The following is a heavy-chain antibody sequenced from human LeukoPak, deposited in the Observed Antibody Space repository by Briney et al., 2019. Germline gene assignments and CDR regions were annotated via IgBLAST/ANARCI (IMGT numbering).Heavy chain of an antibody. V-gene: IGHV3-64*02. J-gene: IGHJ6*03. CDR2: INSNGGNR. CDR1: GFTFSSYA. Sequence: GGSLRLSCAASGFTFSSYAMHWVRQAPGKGLEYVSAINSNGGNRHYADSVKGRFSISRDNSKNTLCLQMGSLRVEDTAVYYCARARRKGSSSASYQYYYLDVWGKGTTVTVSS. D-gene: IGHD6-6*01. CDR3: ARARRKGSSSASYQYYYLDV.